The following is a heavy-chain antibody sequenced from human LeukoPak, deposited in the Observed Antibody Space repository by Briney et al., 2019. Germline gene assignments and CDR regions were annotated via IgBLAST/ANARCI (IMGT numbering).Heavy chain of an antibody. CDR2: IYSGGST. Sequence: GGSLRLSCAASGFTVSSNYMTWVRQAPGKGLEWVSVIYSGGSTYYADSVKGRFTISRDNYKNTLYLQMNSLRAGDTAVYYCARGWYYYDSSGYYYVDHWGQGTLVTVSS. CDR1: GFTVSSNY. CDR3: ARGWYYYDSSGYYYVDH. V-gene: IGHV3-53*01. D-gene: IGHD3-22*01. J-gene: IGHJ4*02.